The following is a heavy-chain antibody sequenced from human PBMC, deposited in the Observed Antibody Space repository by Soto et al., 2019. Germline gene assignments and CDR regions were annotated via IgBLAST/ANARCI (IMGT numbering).Heavy chain of an antibody. J-gene: IGHJ4*02. CDR2: ISSSSSTI. V-gene: IGHV3-48*01. CDR1: GFTFSSYS. CDR3: ARAGVVAATGGDY. D-gene: IGHD2-15*01. Sequence: GGSLGLSCAASGFTFSSYSMNWVRQAPGKGLEWVSYISSSSSTIYYADSVKGRSTISRDNAKNSLYLQMNSLRAEDTAVYYCARAGVVAATGGDYWGQGTLVTVSS.